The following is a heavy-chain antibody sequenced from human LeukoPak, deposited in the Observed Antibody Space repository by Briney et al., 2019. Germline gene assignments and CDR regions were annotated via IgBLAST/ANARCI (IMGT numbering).Heavy chain of an antibody. CDR3: ARVRWELLDY. V-gene: IGHV4-38-2*02. CDR2: IYHSGST. CDR1: GYSISSGYY. D-gene: IGHD1-26*01. Sequence: SETLSLTCTVSGYSISSGYYWGLSRQPPGKGLGGFGSIYHSGSTYYNPSLKSRVTISVDTSKNQFSLKLSSVTAGDTAVYYCARVRWELLDYWGQGTLVTVSS. J-gene: IGHJ4*02.